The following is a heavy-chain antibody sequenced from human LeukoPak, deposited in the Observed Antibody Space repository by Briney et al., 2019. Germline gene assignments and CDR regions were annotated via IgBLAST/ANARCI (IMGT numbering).Heavy chain of an antibody. CDR2: IYYSGST. D-gene: IGHD3-10*01. CDR1: GGSISSYY. V-gene: IGHV4-59*12. Sequence: SETLSLTCTVSGGSISSYYWSWIRQPPGKGLEWIGYIYYSGSTNYNPSLKSRVTMSVDTSKNQFSLKLSSVTAADTAVYYCARVENGSLDYWGQGTLVTVSS. J-gene: IGHJ4*02. CDR3: ARVENGSLDY.